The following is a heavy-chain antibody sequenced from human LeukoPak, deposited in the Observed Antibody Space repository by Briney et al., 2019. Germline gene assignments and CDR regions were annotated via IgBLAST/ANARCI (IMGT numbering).Heavy chain of an antibody. D-gene: IGHD3-10*01. V-gene: IGHV3-30*04. Sequence: GGSLRLSCAASGFTFSSYAVHWVRQAPGKGLEWVAVISYDGSNKYYADSVKGRFTISRDNSKNTLYLQMNSLRAEDTAVYYCARDLRLLWFGEFTTPGDYWGQGTLVTVSS. J-gene: IGHJ4*02. CDR2: ISYDGSNK. CDR3: ARDLRLLWFGEFTTPGDY. CDR1: GFTFSSYA.